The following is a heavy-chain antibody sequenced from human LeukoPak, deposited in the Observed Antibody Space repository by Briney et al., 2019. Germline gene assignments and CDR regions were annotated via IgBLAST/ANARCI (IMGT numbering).Heavy chain of an antibody. CDR3: ARATSGWQTTYFQH. V-gene: IGHV3-21*01. CDR1: GFTFSSYS. D-gene: IGHD6-19*01. J-gene: IGHJ1*01. Sequence: GGSLRLSCAASGFTFSSYSMNWIRQAPGKGLEWVSSISSSSSYIYYADSVKGRLTISRDNAKNCLSLQMNSLRAEDTAVYYCARATSGWQTTYFQHWGQGTLVTVSS. CDR2: ISSSSSYI.